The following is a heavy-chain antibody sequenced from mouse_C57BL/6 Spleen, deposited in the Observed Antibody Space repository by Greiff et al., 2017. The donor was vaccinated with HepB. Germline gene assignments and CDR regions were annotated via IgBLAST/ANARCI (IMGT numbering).Heavy chain of an antibody. Sequence: VQLQQSGPGLVQPSQSLSITCTVSGFSLTSYGVHWVRQSPGKGLEWLGVLWSGGSTDYNAAFISRLSISKDNSKSQVFFKLNSLQADDTAIYYCARIPLDYYGSRSHAMDYWGQGTSVTVSS. J-gene: IGHJ4*01. V-gene: IGHV2-2*01. D-gene: IGHD1-1*01. CDR1: GFSLTSYG. CDR2: LWSGGST. CDR3: ARIPLDYYGSRSHAMDY.